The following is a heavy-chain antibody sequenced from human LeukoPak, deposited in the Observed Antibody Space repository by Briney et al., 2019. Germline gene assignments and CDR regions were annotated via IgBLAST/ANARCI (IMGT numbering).Heavy chain of an antibody. CDR2: INSDGSST. CDR3: AREREQLVAFDY. V-gene: IGHV3-74*01. CDR1: GFTFSSYW. J-gene: IGHJ4*02. D-gene: IGHD6-6*01. Sequence: GGSLRLSCAASGFTFSSYWMHWVRQAPGKGLVWVSRINSDGSSTSYADSVKGRFTISRDNAKNTLYLQMNSLRAADTAVYYCAREREQLVAFDYWGQGTLVTVSS.